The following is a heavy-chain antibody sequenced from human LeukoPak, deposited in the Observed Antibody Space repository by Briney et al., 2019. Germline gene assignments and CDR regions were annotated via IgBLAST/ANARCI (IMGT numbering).Heavy chain of an antibody. CDR2: INPNSGGT. Sequence: ASVKVSCKASGYTFTGYYMHWVRQAPGQGLEWMGRINPNSGGTNYAQKFQGRVTMTRDTSISTAYMELSRLRSDDTAVYYCASIRYSYAEHYFDYWGQGTLVTVSS. V-gene: IGHV1-2*06. CDR1: GYTFTGYY. D-gene: IGHD5-18*01. J-gene: IGHJ4*02. CDR3: ASIRYSYAEHYFDY.